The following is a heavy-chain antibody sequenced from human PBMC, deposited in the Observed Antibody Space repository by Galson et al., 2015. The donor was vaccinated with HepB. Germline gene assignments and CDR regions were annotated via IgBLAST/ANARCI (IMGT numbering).Heavy chain of an antibody. J-gene: IGHJ1*01. Sequence: SLRLSCAASGFTFSSYAMSWVRQAPGKGLEWVSAISGSGGSTYYADSVKGRFTIFRDNSKNTLYLQMNSLRAEDTAVYYCAKDRWVEKAAAGAVFPEYFQHWGQGTLVTVSS. CDR1: GFTFSSYA. D-gene: IGHD6-13*01. CDR3: AKDRWVEKAAAGAVFPEYFQH. V-gene: IGHV3-23*01. CDR2: ISGSGGST.